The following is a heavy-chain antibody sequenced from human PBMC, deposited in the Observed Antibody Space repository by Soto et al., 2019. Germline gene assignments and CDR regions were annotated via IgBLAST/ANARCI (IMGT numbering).Heavy chain of an antibody. CDR1: GFTFYDYA. V-gene: IGHV3-49*04. J-gene: IGHJ4*02. D-gene: IGHD5-12*01. CDR3: TRDDDSYDSY. CDR2: IGSKAYGGTT. Sequence: GGSLRLSCAASGFTFYDYAMHWVRQAPGKGLEWVGFIGSKAYGGTTEYAASVKGRFTISRDDSKSIAYLQMNSLKTEDTAVYYCTRDDDSYDSYWGQGTLVTVSS.